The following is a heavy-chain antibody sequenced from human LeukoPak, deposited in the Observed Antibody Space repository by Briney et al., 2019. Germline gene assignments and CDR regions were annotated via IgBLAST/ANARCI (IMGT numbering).Heavy chain of an antibody. V-gene: IGHV3-53*01. CDR1: GFTFSSYA. J-gene: IGHJ4*02. CDR2: IHSGGST. CDR3: ARGYRYDY. Sequence: GGSLRLSCAASGFTFSSYAMSWVRQAPGKGLEWVSVIHSGGSTYYADSVKGRFTISRDNSKNTLYLQMNSLRAEDTAVYYCARGYRYDYWGQGTLVTVSS. D-gene: IGHD5-18*01.